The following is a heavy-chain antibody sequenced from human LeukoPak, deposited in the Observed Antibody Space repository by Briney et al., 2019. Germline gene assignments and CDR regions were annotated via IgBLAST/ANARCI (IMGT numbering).Heavy chain of an antibody. CDR1: GFAISTYA. V-gene: IGHV3-69-1*01. D-gene: IGHD2-8*02. CDR3: ARQLGYCAAGTCYFDS. J-gene: IGHJ4*01. CDR2: LSSGRSP. Sequence: PGGSLRLSCAASGFAISTYAMAWVRQAPGKGLEWISSLSSGRSPSYSDSLEGRLTMSSDNARNTLYLQTDNLRGEDTAMYYCARQLGYCAAGTCYFDSWGHGTQVTVSS.